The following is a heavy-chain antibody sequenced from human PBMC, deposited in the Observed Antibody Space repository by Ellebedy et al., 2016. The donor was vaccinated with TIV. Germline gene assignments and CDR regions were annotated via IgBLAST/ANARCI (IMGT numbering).Heavy chain of an antibody. V-gene: IGHV3-33*01. CDR1: GFTFSNYG. Sequence: GESLKISXAASGFTFSNYGMHWVRQAPGKGLEWVAVIWYDGSNKYYADSVKGRFTISRDNSKNTLYLQMNSLRAEDTAVYFCARDRFSVAGTNFDYWGQGTLVTVSS. CDR3: ARDRFSVAGTNFDY. CDR2: IWYDGSNK. J-gene: IGHJ4*02. D-gene: IGHD6-19*01.